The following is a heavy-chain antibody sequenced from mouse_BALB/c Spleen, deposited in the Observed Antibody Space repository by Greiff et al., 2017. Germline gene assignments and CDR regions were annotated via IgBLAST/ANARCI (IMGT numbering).Heavy chain of an antibody. J-gene: IGHJ2*01. D-gene: IGHD1-1*01. Sequence: EVQLVETGGGLVQPKGSLKLSCAASGFTFNTNAMNWVRQAPGKGLEWVARIRSKSNNYATNYADSVKDRFTISRDDSQSMLYLQMNNLKTEDTAMYYCVRDGDYGSSYGYFDYWGQGTTLTVSS. CDR2: IRSKSNNYAT. CDR1: GFTFNTNA. CDR3: VRDGDYGSSYGYFDY. V-gene: IGHV10S3*01.